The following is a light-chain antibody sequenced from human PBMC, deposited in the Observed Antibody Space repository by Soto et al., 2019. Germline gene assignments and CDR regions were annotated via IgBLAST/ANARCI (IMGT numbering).Light chain of an antibody. J-gene: IGLJ1*01. CDR3: AACDYILSGYV. Sequence: QSVLTQPPSASGTPGQRVTISCSGSSSNIGNSTVNWYQHLPGTAPKLLIYANNQRPSGVPDRFSGSKSGTSASLAISGLQSEDEADYHCAACDYILSGYVFGAGTKVTVL. V-gene: IGLV1-44*01. CDR2: ANN. CDR1: SSNIGNST.